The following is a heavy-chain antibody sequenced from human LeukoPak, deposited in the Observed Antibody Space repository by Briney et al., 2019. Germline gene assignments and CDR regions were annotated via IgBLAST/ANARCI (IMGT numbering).Heavy chain of an antibody. CDR1: GFTFSDYA. V-gene: IGHV3-23*05. CDR3: ARSVPDYTRFDF. J-gene: IGHJ4*02. D-gene: IGHD4-11*01. CDR2: FKTNYNQV. Sequence: GGSLRLSCVASGFTFSDYAMNWVRQAPGRGLEWVSTFKTNYNQVYYAESVRGRFTISTDNSKNTAYLQMNSLRVEDTALYYCARSVPDYTRFDFWGQGALVTVSS.